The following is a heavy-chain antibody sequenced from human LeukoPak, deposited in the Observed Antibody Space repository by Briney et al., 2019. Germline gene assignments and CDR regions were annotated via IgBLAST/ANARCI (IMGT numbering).Heavy chain of an antibody. D-gene: IGHD3-3*01. CDR1: GGSISSYY. V-gene: IGHV4-34*01. CDR3: ARGRKERVVRQRLYDY. J-gene: IGHJ4*02. Sequence: SETLSLTCTVSGGSISSYYWSWIRQPPGKGLEWIGEINHSGSTNYNPSLKSRVTISVDTSKNQFSLKLSSVTAADTAVYYCARGRKERVVRQRLYDYWGQGTLVTVSS. CDR2: INHSGST.